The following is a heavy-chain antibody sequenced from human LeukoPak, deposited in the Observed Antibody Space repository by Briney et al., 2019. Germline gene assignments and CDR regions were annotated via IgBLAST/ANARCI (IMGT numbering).Heavy chain of an antibody. CDR2: IYYSGST. V-gene: IGHV4-59*12. CDR1: GGSISSYY. CDR3: ARQYGSRGMDV. J-gene: IGHJ6*02. Sequence: SETLSLTCTVSGGSISSYYWSWIRQPPGKGLEWIGYIYYSGSTNYNPSLKSRVTISVDTSKNQFSLKLSSVTAADTAVYYCARQYGSRGMDVWGQGTTVTVSS. D-gene: IGHD3-10*01.